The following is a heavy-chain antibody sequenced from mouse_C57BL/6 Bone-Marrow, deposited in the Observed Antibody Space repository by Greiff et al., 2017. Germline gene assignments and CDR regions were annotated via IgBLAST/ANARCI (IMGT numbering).Heavy chain of an antibody. CDR1: GYTFTSYW. CDR3: ARGFYYGYDGGFAY. CDR2: IHPNSGST. D-gene: IGHD2-2*01. V-gene: IGHV1-64*01. J-gene: IGHJ3*01. Sequence: VQLQQPGAELVTPGASVKLSCKASGYTFTSYWMHWVKQRPGQGLEWIGMIHPNSGSTNYNEKFKSKATLTVDKSSSTAYMQLSSLTSEDSAVYYCARGFYYGYDGGFAYWGQGTLVTGSA.